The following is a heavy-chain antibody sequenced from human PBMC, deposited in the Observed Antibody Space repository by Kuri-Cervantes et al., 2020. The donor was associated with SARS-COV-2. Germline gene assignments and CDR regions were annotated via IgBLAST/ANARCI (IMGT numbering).Heavy chain of an antibody. J-gene: IGHJ4*02. CDR3: AREGYSSSSGRFDY. D-gene: IGHD6-6*01. CDR2: INPNSGGT. CDR1: GYTFTGYY. V-gene: IGHV1-2*02. Sequence: GGSLRLSCKASGYTFTGYYVHWVRQAPGQGLEWMGWINPNSGGTNYAQKFQGRVTMTRDTSISTAYMELSRLRSDDTAVYYCAREGYSSSSGRFDYWGQGTLVTVSS.